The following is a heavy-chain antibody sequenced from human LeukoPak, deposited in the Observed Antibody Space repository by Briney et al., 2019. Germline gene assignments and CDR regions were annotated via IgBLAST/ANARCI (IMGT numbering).Heavy chain of an antibody. V-gene: IGHV3-21*01. CDR2: VSSSSSYI. Sequence: PGGSLRLSCAASGFTFSSSSMNWVRQAPGKGLEWVSSVSSSSSYIYYADSVRGRFTISRDNAKNSLYLQMNSLRAEDTAVYYCARDSPGGDSSIDYWGQGTLVTVSS. CDR3: ARDSPGGDSSIDY. D-gene: IGHD2-21*02. CDR1: GFTFSSSS. J-gene: IGHJ4*02.